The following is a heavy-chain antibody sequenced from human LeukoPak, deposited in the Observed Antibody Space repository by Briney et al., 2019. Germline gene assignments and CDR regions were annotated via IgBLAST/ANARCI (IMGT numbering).Heavy chain of an antibody. Sequence: ASVKVSCKASGYTFTGYYMHWVRQAPGQGLEWMGWINPNSGGTNYAQKFQGRVTMTRDTSISTAYMGLSRLRSDDTAVYYCARGSIRGSYKATFDYWGQGTLVTVSS. V-gene: IGHV1-2*02. CDR2: INPNSGGT. CDR1: GYTFTGYY. CDR3: ARGSIRGSYKATFDY. D-gene: IGHD1-26*01. J-gene: IGHJ4*02.